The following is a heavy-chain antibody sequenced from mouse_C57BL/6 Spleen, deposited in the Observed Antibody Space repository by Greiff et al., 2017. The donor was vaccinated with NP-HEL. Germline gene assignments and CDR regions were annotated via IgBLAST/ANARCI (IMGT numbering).Heavy chain of an antibody. D-gene: IGHD2-1*01. CDR3: TNLPEGFAY. V-gene: IGHV14-4*01. J-gene: IGHJ3*01. Sequence: EVQLQQSGAELLRPGASVKLSCTASGFNIKDDYMHWVKQRPEQGLEWIGWIDPENGDTEYASKFQGKATITADTSSNTAYLQLSSLTSEDTAVYYCTNLPEGFAYWGQGTLVTVSA. CDR1: GFNIKDDY. CDR2: IDPENGDT.